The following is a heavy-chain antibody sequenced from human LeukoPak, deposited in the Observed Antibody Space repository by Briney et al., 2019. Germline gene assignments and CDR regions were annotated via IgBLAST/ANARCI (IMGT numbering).Heavy chain of an antibody. CDR3: ARGISHDY. V-gene: IGHV3-73*01. J-gene: IGHJ4*02. Sequence: GGSLRLSCAASGFTFSGSAMHWVRQASGKGLEWVGRIRSRANSYVTAYAAAVTGRFIISRDNSKNTLYLQMNSLRPEDTAVYFCARGISHDYWGQGTLVIVSS. CDR2: IRSRANSYVT. CDR1: GFTFSGSA. D-gene: IGHD1-14*01.